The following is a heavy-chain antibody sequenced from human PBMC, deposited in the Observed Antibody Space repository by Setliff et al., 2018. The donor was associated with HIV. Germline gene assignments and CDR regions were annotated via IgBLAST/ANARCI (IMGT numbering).Heavy chain of an antibody. Sequence: GASVKVSCKASGYTFTSYDIHWVRQATGQGLEWMGWMNPNSGNTGYAQKFQGRVTMTRSTSISTAYMELRSLRSGDTAMYYCATTTLGWSDDGCSGQRCYLFNWFDPWGQGTLVTVSS. CDR1: GYTFTSYD. V-gene: IGHV1-8*02. CDR3: ATTTLGWSDDGCSGQRCYLFNWFDP. D-gene: IGHD2-15*01. CDR2: MNPNSGNT. J-gene: IGHJ5*02.